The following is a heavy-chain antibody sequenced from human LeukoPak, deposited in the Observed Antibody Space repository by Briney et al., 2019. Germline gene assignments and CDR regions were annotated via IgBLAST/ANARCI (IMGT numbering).Heavy chain of an antibody. J-gene: IGHJ4*02. V-gene: IGHV3-53*01. Sequence: GGSLRLSCAASGFTVSSIYMSCIRQAPGKGLEWVSLIYTGGTTYYADSVKGRFTISRDNSKNTVYLQMNSLRAGDTAVYYCARCRGDCPIDYWGQGTLVTVSS. CDR1: GFTVSSIY. CDR2: IYTGGTT. D-gene: IGHD2-21*02. CDR3: ARCRGDCPIDY.